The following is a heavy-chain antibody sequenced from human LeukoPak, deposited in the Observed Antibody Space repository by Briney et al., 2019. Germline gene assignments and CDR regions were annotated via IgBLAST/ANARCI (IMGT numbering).Heavy chain of an antibody. CDR2: ISSSSSTI. CDR3: ARPAAAVAGSSYYFDY. Sequence: GGSLRLSCAASGFTFSSYSMNWVRQAPGKGLEWVSYISSSSSTIYYADSVKGRFTISRDNAKNSPYLQMNSLRAEDTAVYYCARPAAAVAGSSYYFDYWGQGTLVTVSS. D-gene: IGHD6-19*01. V-gene: IGHV3-48*01. J-gene: IGHJ4*02. CDR1: GFTFSSYS.